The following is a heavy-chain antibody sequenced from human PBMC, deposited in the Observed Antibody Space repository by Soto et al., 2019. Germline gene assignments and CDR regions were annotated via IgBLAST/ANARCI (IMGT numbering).Heavy chain of an antibody. Sequence: EVQLLESGGGLVQPGGSLRLSCAASGFTFSSYAMSWVRQAPGKGLEWVSAISGSGGSTYYADSVKGRFTISRDNSKNTLYLQMNSLRAEVTAVYYCAKAGVVVVVAANVDYWGQGTLVTVSS. J-gene: IGHJ4*02. CDR3: AKAGVVVVVAANVDY. D-gene: IGHD2-15*01. CDR1: GFTFSSYA. CDR2: ISGSGGST. V-gene: IGHV3-23*01.